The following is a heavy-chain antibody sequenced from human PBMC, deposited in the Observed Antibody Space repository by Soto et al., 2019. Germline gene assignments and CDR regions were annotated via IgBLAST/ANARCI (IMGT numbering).Heavy chain of an antibody. CDR1: GYTFTGYY. CDR2: INPSGGST. V-gene: IGHV1-46*01. D-gene: IGHD6-6*01. J-gene: IGHJ6*02. Sequence: ASVKVSCKASGYTFTGYYMHWVRQAPGQGLEWMGIINPSGGSTSYAQKFQGRVTMTRDTSTSTVYMELSSLRSEDTAVYYCARETSSSSGYYYGMDVWGQGTTVTVSS. CDR3: ARETSSSSGYYYGMDV.